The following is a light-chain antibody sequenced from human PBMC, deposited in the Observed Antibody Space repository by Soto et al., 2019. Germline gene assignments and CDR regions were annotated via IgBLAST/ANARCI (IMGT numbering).Light chain of an antibody. V-gene: IGLV3-21*04. CDR2: YDS. Sequence: SYELTQPPSVSVAPGKTARITCGGNNIGSKSVHWYQQKPGQAPVLVIYYDSDRPSGIPERFSGSNSGNTATLTISRVEAGDEADYYCQVWDSSSDHPVYVYGTGTKLTV. CDR3: QVWDSSSDHPVYV. J-gene: IGLJ1*01. CDR1: NIGSKS.